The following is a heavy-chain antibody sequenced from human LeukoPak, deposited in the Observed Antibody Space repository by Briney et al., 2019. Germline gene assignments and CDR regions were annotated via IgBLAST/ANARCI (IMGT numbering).Heavy chain of an antibody. CDR2: IHQSGST. CDR3: ARDEDQWLVPV. Sequence: SQTLSLTCTVSGASISSGGYYWSWIRQPPGKGLEWMGYIHQSGSTYYNPSLKSRVTISVDRSKNQFSLKLSSVTAADTAVYYCARDEDQWLVPVWGQGTLVTVSS. J-gene: IGHJ4*02. D-gene: IGHD6-19*01. V-gene: IGHV4-30-2*01. CDR1: GASISSGGYY.